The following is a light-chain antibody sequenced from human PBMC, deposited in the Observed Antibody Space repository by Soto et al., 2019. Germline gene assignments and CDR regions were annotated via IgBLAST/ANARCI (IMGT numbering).Light chain of an antibody. Sequence: EILMTQSPATLSVSPGERATLSCRASQSVSSNLAWYQQKPGQAPRLLIYGAFTRATGIPARFSGSGSGTEFTLTISSLEAEDFALYYCQQRSKWPVTFGGGTKVEIK. V-gene: IGKV3-15*01. CDR1: QSVSSN. CDR3: QQRSKWPVT. CDR2: GAF. J-gene: IGKJ4*01.